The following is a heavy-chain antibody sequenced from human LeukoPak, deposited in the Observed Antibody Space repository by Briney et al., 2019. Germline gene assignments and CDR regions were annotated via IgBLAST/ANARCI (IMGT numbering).Heavy chain of an antibody. CDR3: ARGRRFLGGTDFDY. D-gene: IGHD3-10*01. Sequence: PSETLSLTCTVSGGSISSYYWTWIRQPPGKGLEWIGYVSYSGTTKYNPSLKSRVTMSVDMSKNRLSLRLSSVTAADTAVYYCARGRRFLGGTDFDYWGQGTLVTVSS. J-gene: IGHJ4*02. CDR1: GGSISSYY. CDR2: VSYSGTT. V-gene: IGHV4-59*08.